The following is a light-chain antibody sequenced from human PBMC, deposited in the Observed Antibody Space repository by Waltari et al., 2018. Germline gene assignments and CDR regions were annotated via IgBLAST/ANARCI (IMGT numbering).Light chain of an antibody. CDR3: QAWDRTTAV. J-gene: IGLJ2*01. Sequence: SYELTQPPSVSASPGQTASITCPGDNLGENFTSWYQRKPGQSPVLVIYQDPKRPSGIPERFSGSNAGTRATLIIVGTQPMDEADYYCQAWDRTTAVFGGGTKLTVL. CDR1: NLGENF. V-gene: IGLV3-1*01. CDR2: QDP.